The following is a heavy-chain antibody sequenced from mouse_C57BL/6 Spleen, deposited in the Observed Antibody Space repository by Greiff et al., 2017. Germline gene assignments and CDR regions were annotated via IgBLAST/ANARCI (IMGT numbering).Heavy chain of an antibody. Sequence: VHLVESGAELVKPGASVKMSCKASGYTFTTYPIEWMKQNHGKSLEWIGNFHPYNDDTKYNEKFKGKATLTVEKSSSTVYLELSRLTSDDSAVYYCATRVYGSSYAMDYWGQGTSVTVSS. V-gene: IGHV1-47*01. CDR1: GYTFTTYP. CDR2: FHPYNDDT. D-gene: IGHD1-1*01. CDR3: ATRVYGSSYAMDY. J-gene: IGHJ4*01.